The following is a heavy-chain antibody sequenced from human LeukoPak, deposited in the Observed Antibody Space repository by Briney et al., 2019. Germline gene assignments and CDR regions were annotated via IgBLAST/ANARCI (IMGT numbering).Heavy chain of an antibody. D-gene: IGHD3-22*01. V-gene: IGHV1-18*01. J-gene: IGHJ4*02. CDR1: GYTFTSYG. CDR3: ARDQESFYYDSSGYYAY. Sequence: ASVKVSCKASGYTFTSYGISWVRPAPGQGLEWMGWISAYNGNTNYAQKLQGRVTMTTDTSTSTAYMELRSLRSDDTAVYYCARDQESFYYDSSGYYAYWGQGTLVTVSS. CDR2: ISAYNGNT.